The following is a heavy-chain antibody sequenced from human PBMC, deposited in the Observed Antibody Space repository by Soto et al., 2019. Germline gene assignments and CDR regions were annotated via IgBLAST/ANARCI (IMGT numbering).Heavy chain of an antibody. V-gene: IGHV1-69*01. CDR2: IIPIHGTI. Sequence: QMEQSGAEVRKPGPSVKVSCKPSGGSLTSYPMAWVRQAPGQGFEWMGGIIPIHGTIEYAQKFQGRVTITADESTNRATLELTVLTSEDTAVYYCARGWGLGSWCQGTLVTVYS. CDR1: GGSLTSYP. CDR3: ARGWGLGS. J-gene: IGHJ4*02. D-gene: IGHD3-10*01.